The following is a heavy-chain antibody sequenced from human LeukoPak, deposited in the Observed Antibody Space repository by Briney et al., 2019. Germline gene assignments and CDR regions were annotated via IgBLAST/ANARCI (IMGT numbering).Heavy chain of an antibody. V-gene: IGHV3-23*01. J-gene: IGHJ4*02. D-gene: IGHD1/OR15-1a*01. Sequence: GGSLRLSCAASGFTFSSYGMSWVRQAPGKGLEWVSGISGSGGTTYYADSVKGRFTISRDNSKITLYLQMNSLRAEDTAVYYCAKVRPNRFASFDYWGQGTLVTVSS. CDR1: GFTFSSYG. CDR3: AKVRPNRFASFDY. CDR2: ISGSGGTT.